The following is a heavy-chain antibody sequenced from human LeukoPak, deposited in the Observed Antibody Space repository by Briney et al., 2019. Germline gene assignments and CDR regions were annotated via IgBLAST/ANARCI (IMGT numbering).Heavy chain of an antibody. D-gene: IGHD3-22*01. CDR1: GGGSISSSNHY. CDR2: IYYSGST. V-gene: IGHV4-31*03. J-gene: IGHJ4*02. Sequence: SETLSLTCIVSGGGSISSSNHYWGWIRQPPGKGLEWIGYIYYSGSTYYNPSLKSGVTISVDTSKNQFSLKLSSVTAADTAVYYCARDARSGYCDYWGQGTLVTASS. CDR3: ARDARSGYCDY.